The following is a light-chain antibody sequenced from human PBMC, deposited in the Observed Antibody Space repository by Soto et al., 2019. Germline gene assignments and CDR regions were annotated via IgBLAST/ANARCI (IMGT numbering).Light chain of an antibody. J-gene: IGKJ1*01. CDR2: GAS. Sequence: EIVLTQSPATLSLSPGERATLSCRASQSVSSSYLAWYQQKPGQAPRLLIYGASTRDTGIPARVGGSGAWTEFTRTISSLQSEDFEVDYCQQYNNWPQTFGQGTKVDIK. CDR1: QSVSSSY. V-gene: IGKV3-15*01. CDR3: QQYNNWPQT.